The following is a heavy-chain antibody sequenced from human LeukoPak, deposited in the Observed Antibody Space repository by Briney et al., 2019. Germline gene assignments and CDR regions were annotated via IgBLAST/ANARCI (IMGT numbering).Heavy chain of an antibody. CDR2: IRSKANSYAT. CDR1: GFTFSGSA. J-gene: IGHJ4*02. CDR3: TRQRSTISFDY. Sequence: GGSLRLSCAASGFTFSGSAMHWVRQASGKGLEWVGRIRSKANSYATAYAVSVKGRFTISRDDSKNTAYLQMNSLKTEDTAVYYCTRQRSTISFDYWGQGSLVTVSS. D-gene: IGHD3-3*01. V-gene: IGHV3-73*01.